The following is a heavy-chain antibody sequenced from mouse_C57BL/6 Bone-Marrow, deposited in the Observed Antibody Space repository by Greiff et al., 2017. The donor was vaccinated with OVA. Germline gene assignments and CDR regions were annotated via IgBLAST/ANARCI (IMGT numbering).Heavy chain of an antibody. J-gene: IGHJ3*01. CDR3: ARADAWFAY. CDR1: GFTFSDYY. CDR2: ISNGGGST. Sequence: EVKVVESGGGLVQPGGSLKLSCAASGFTFSDYYMYWVRQTPEKRLEWVAYISNGGGSTYYPDTVKGRFTISRDNAKNTLYLQMSRLKSEDTAMYYCARADAWFAYWGQGTLVTVSA. V-gene: IGHV5-12*01. D-gene: IGHD2-3*01.